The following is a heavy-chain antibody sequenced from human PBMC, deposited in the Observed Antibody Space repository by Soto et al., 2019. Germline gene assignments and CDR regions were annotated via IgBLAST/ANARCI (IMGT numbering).Heavy chain of an antibody. J-gene: IGHJ4*02. CDR1: GFTFSSYS. Sequence: GGSLRLSCAASGFTFSSYSMSWVRQAPGKGLEWVSAISGTGGSTFYADSVKGRFTISRDNSNNTLYLQMNSLRADVMAVFYCAKRWFGELSPLDDWGQGALVTVSS. D-gene: IGHD3-10*01. V-gene: IGHV3-23*01. CDR2: ISGTGGST. CDR3: AKRWFGELSPLDD.